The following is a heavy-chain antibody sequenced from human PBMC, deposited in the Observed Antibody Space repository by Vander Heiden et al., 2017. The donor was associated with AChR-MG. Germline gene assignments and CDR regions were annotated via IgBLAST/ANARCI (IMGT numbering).Heavy chain of an antibody. CDR1: GFTFDDYA. D-gene: IGHD6-19*01. V-gene: IGHV3-9*01. CDR2: ISWNSGSI. CDR3: AKDSSTAEPYSSGWSDMDV. J-gene: IGHJ6*03. Sequence: EVQLVESGGGLVQPGRSLRLSCAASGFTFDDYAMHWVRQAPGKGLELVSGISWNSGSIGYADSVKGRFTISRDNAKNSLYLQMNSLRAEDTALYYCAKDSSTAEPYSSGWSDMDVWGKGTTVTVSS.